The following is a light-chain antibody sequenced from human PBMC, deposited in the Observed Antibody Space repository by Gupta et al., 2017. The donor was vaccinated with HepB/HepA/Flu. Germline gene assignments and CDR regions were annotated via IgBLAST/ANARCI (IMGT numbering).Light chain of an antibody. Sequence: EIVMTQSPATLSVSPGERATLSCRASQSVYSNLAWYQQKPGQAPRLLIYGASTRATGIPARFSVSGSGTDFTLTISSLQSEDFAVYFCHQYNNFPWTFGQGTSVEIK. V-gene: IGKV3-15*01. CDR3: HQYNNFPWT. CDR2: GAS. J-gene: IGKJ1*01. CDR1: QSVYSN.